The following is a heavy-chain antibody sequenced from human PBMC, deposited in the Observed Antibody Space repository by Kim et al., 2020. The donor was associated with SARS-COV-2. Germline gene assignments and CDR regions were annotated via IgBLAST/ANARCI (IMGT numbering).Heavy chain of an antibody. CDR3: ARVYSSGWTQCDY. D-gene: IGHD6-19*01. J-gene: IGHJ4*02. CDR1: GGSIISSSYY. CDR2: IYYSGST. Sequence: SETLSLTCTVSGGSIISSSYYWGWIRPPPGKGLEWIGTIYYSGSTYYNPSLKSRVTISVDTSKNQFSLKLSSVTAADTAVYYCARVYSSGWTQCDYWGQG. V-gene: IGHV4-39*07.